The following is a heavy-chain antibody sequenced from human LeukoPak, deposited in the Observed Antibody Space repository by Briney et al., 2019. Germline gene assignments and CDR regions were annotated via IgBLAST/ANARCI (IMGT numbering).Heavy chain of an antibody. J-gene: IGHJ3*02. V-gene: IGHV1-46*01. CDR1: GYTFTSYY. CDR2: INPSGGST. D-gene: IGHD3-3*01. Sequence: GASVKVSCKASGYTFTSYYMHWVRQAPGQGLEWMGIINPSGGSTSYAQKFQGRVTMTRDTSTSTVYMELSSLRSEDTAVYYCARWMVDYDFWSGYYGAFDIWGQGTMVTVSS. CDR3: ARWMVDYDFWSGYYGAFDI.